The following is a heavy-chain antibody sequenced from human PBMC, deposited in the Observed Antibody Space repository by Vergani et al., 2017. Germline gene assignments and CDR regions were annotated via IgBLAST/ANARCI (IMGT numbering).Heavy chain of an antibody. CDR3: AHIAYEGTQTERGYSYGYPYYFDY. V-gene: IGHV2-5*02. CDR2: IYWDDDK. CDR1: GFSLSTSGVG. D-gene: IGHD5-18*01. J-gene: IGHJ4*02. Sequence: QITLKESGPTLVKPTQTLTLTCTFSGFSLSTSGVGVGWIRQPPGKALEWLALIYWDDDKRYSPSLKSRLTITKDTSKNQVVLTMTNMDPVDTATYYCAHIAYEGTQTERGYSYGYPYYFDYWGQGTLVTVSS.